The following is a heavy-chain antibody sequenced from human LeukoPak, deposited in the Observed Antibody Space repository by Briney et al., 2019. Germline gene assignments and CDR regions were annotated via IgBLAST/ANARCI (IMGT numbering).Heavy chain of an antibody. CDR2: ISYDGSNK. J-gene: IGHJ6*03. D-gene: IGHD3-10*01. CDR1: GFTFCSYA. V-gene: IGHV3-30*01. Sequence: GGSLRLSCAASGFTFCSYAMHWVREAPGKGLEWVAVISYDGSNKYYADSVKGRFTISRDNSKNTLYLQMNSLRAEDTAVYYCARAVGYYYYYMDVWGKGTTVTVSS. CDR3: ARAVGYYYYYMDV.